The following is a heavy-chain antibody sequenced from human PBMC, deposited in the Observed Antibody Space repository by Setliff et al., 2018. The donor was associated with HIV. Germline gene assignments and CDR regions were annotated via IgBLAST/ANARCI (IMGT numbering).Heavy chain of an antibody. V-gene: IGHV4-39*07. CDR3: ARDSPSGTYLNYYYYNMDV. CDR2: FSYSGST. J-gene: IGHJ6*02. Sequence: SETLSLTCTVSGGSISSSNWWSWIRQPPRKGLEWIGSFSYSGSTYYNPSLESRVTISVDASKRQFSLKLRSVTAADTAVYYCARDSPSGTYLNYYYYNMDVWGQGTSVTVSS. D-gene: IGHD1-26*01. CDR1: GGSISSSNW.